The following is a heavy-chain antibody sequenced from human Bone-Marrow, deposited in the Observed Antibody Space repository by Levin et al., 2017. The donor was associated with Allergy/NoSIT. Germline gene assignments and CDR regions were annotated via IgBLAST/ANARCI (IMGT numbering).Heavy chain of an antibody. CDR1: GFTFSDYY. CDR2: ISSSSSYT. D-gene: IGHD6-19*01. Sequence: PGGSLRLSCAASGFTFSDYYMSWIRQAPGKGLEWVSYISSSSSYTNYADSVKGRFTISRDNAKNSLYLQMNSLRAEDTAVYYCAGFYSSGWSTFDYWGQGTLVTVSS. CDR3: AGFYSSGWSTFDY. J-gene: IGHJ4*02. V-gene: IGHV3-11*06.